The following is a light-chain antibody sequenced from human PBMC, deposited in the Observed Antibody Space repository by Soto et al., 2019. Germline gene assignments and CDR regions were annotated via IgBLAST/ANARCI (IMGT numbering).Light chain of an antibody. V-gene: IGLV2-8*01. J-gene: IGLJ3*02. Sequence: QSALTQPASASGSLGQSVTIPCTGTSSDIGAYDCVSWYQQQPGRAPKLVIYEVTRRLSGVPRRFSGSKSGNTAFLTVSGLQAEDEADYYCYSSAGGTWVFGGGTKLTVL. CDR1: SSDIGAYDC. CDR2: EVT. CDR3: YSSAGGTWV.